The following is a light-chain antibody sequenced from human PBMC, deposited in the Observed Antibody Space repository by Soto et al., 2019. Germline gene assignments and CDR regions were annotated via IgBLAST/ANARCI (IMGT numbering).Light chain of an antibody. CDR2: GAS. CDR3: QQYNDNWPT. J-gene: IGKJ1*01. Sequence: EIVMTQSPATLSVSPGERATLSCRARQSVRTNLAWYQHKPGQSPRLLIYGASNRATGFPARFSASGSGTEFTLTINGLQSEDFAVYYCQQYNDNWPTFGQGTKVEVK. V-gene: IGKV3-15*01. CDR1: QSVRTN.